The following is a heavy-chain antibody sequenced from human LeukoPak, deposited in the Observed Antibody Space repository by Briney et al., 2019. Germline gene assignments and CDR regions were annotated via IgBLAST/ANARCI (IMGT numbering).Heavy chain of an antibody. CDR1: GGSISSYY. Sequence: SETLSLTCTVSGGSISSYYWSWIRQPPGKGLEWIGYIYFSGSPNYNPSLKSRVTISVDTSNNQFSLKLTSVTTADTAVYYCARVGYSSSSGFDYWGQGTLVTVSS. D-gene: IGHD6-6*01. V-gene: IGHV4-59*01. CDR3: ARVGYSSSSGFDY. CDR2: IYFSGSP. J-gene: IGHJ4*02.